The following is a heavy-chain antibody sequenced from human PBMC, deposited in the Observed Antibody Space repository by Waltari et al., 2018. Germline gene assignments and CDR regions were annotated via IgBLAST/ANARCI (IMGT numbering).Heavy chain of an antibody. D-gene: IGHD3-3*01. V-gene: IGHV4-34*01. J-gene: IGHJ4*02. CDR1: GGSFSGYY. CDR3: ARGLLHYNFWSASHPGKEVYFDF. CDR2: INHSGRT. Sequence: QVQLQQLGARVLRPSETLSLTCTINGGSFSGYYWSWIRQSPGKGLQWIAAINHSGRTKYHPSLQSRLTASVETSNNQFSLNLNSVTAADAAVYYCARGLLHYNFWSASHPGKEVYFDFWGQGTLVTVSS.